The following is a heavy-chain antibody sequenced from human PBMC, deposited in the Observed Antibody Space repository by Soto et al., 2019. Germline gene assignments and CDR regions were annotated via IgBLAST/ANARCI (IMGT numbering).Heavy chain of an antibody. CDR3: AKENQHLVHDY. J-gene: IGHJ4*02. CDR1: GFTFRNYG. CDR2: ISHDGSDK. D-gene: IGHD6-13*01. V-gene: IGHV3-30*18. Sequence: QVQLVESGGGVVRPGRSLRLTCAASGFTFRNYGMHWVRQAPGKGLEWVAVISHDGSDKYYADSMKGRFIISRDISENTLFLNMNSLKPEDTAVYYCAKENQHLVHDYWGQGTLVTVSS.